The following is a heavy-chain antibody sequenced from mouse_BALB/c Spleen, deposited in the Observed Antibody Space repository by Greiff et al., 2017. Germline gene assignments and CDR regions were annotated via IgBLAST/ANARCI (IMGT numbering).Heavy chain of an antibody. J-gene: IGHJ3*01. CDR1: GFAFSSYD. D-gene: IGHD2-4*01. CDR3: ARHVYYDYDGGFAY. CDR2: ISSGGGST. V-gene: IGHV5-12-1*01. Sequence: DVKLVESGGGLVKPGGSLKLSCAASGFAFSSYDMSWVRQTPEKRLEWVAYISSGGGSTYYPDTVKGRFTISRDNAKNTLYLQMSSLKSEDTAMYYCARHVYYDYDGGFAYWGQGTLVTVSA.